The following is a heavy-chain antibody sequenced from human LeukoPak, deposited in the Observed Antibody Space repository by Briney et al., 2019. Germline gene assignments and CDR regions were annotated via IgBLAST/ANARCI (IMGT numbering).Heavy chain of an antibody. Sequence: GGSLRLSCAASGFTFSSYAMSWVRQAPGKGLEWVSAISGSGGSTYYADSVKGRFTISRDNSKNTLYLQMNSLRAKDTAVYYCAKDLAYCGGDCYNYWGQGTLVTVSS. CDR3: AKDLAYCGGDCYNY. CDR1: GFTFSSYA. CDR2: ISGSGGST. J-gene: IGHJ4*02. D-gene: IGHD2-21*02. V-gene: IGHV3-23*01.